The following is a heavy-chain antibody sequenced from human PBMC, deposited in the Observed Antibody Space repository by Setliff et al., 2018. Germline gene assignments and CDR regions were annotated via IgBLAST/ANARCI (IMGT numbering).Heavy chain of an antibody. J-gene: IGHJ6*04. D-gene: IGHD7-27*01. CDR2: IKDSDYST. Sequence: GGSLRLSCVGSGFTISGYAMTWVRQVPGKGLEWISSIKDSDYSTYYADSVKGRFTISRDNDKKTLYLQMNSLRGEDTAVYFCACLDWGEKFFNVDAWGKGTTVTVSS. V-gene: IGHV3-23*05. CDR3: ACLDWGEKFFNVDA. CDR1: GFTISGYA.